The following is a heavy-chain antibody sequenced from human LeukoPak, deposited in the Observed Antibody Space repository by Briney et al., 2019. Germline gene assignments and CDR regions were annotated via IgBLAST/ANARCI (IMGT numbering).Heavy chain of an antibody. CDR1: GGTFTSHA. Sequence: SVKVSCKASGGTFTSHAVSWARHAPGQGLEFMCGTTPIFGSAEYAQKLPYRLTITTGDSTSTAYMILSSLRSEDTAVYYCARHPFHFDGSGFSMDAFDVWGQGTMVTVSS. D-gene: IGHD3-22*01. V-gene: IGHV1-69*05. CDR2: TTPIFGSA. CDR3: ARHPFHFDGSGFSMDAFDV. J-gene: IGHJ3*01.